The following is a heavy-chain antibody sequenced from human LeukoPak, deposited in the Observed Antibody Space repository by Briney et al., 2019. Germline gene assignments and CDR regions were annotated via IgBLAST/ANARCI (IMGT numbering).Heavy chain of an antibody. CDR1: GGSISSGSYY. V-gene: IGHV4-61*02. CDR2: IYTSGST. J-gene: IGHJ5*02. CDR3: ARGPMRGWFDP. Sequence: SQTLSLTCTVSGGSISSGSYYWSWIRQPAGKGLEWIGRIYTSGSTNYNPSLKSRVTISLDMSANQFSLNLNSVTPADTAVYYCARGPMRGWFDPWGQGTLVTVSS.